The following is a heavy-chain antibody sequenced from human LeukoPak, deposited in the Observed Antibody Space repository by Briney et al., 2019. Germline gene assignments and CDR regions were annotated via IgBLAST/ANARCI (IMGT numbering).Heavy chain of an antibody. Sequence: GGSLRLSCAASGFTFSSYAMHWVRQAPGKGLEWVAVISYDGSNKCYADSVKGRFTISRDNSKNTLYLQMNSLRAEDTAVYYCARDLGLLWFGELLGWGQGTLVTVSS. J-gene: IGHJ4*02. V-gene: IGHV3-30*04. D-gene: IGHD3-10*01. CDR1: GFTFSSYA. CDR3: ARDLGLLWFGELLG. CDR2: ISYDGSNK.